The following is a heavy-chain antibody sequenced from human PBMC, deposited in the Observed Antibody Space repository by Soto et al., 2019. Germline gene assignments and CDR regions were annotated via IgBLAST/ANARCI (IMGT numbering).Heavy chain of an antibody. Sequence: QLQLQESGPGLVKPSETLSLTCFVSGGSISSNNYYWGWIRQPTGKGLEWIGSMSYSRSTYYNPSLKSRVTISVDTSKNQFSLKLTSVTAADTAVYYCASHLQPTNWGGGYFDYWGQGPLVTVSS. D-gene: IGHD7-27*01. CDR3: ASHLQPTNWGGGYFDY. CDR1: GGSISSNNYY. CDR2: MSYSRST. J-gene: IGHJ4*02. V-gene: IGHV4-39*01.